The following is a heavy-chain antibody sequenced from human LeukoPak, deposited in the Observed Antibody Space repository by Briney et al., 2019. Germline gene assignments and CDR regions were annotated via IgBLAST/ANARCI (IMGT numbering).Heavy chain of an antibody. CDR2: FDPEDGET. J-gene: IGHJ5*02. CDR3: ARGAKFRTYGSGTYYTSLPFDP. D-gene: IGHD3-10*01. Sequence: ASVKVSCKVSGYTLTELSMHWVRQAPGKGLEWMGGFDPEDGETIYAQKFQGRVTMTRDMSTSTVYMELSSLRSEDMAVYYCARGAKFRTYGSGTYYTSLPFDPWGQGTLVTVSS. CDR1: GYTLTELS. V-gene: IGHV1-24*01.